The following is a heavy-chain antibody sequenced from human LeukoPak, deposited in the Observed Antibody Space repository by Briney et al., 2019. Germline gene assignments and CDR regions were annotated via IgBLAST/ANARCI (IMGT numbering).Heavy chain of an antibody. Sequence: ASVKVSCKASGGTFSSYAISWVRQAPGQGLEWMGRIIPIFGTANYAQKFQGRVTITTDESTSTAYMELSSLRSEDTAVYYCANQPGTYVWGSYRHFEHWGQGTLVAVSS. J-gene: IGHJ4*02. V-gene: IGHV1-69*05. CDR2: IIPIFGTA. CDR3: ANQPGTYVWGSYRHFEH. D-gene: IGHD3-16*02. CDR1: GGTFSSYA.